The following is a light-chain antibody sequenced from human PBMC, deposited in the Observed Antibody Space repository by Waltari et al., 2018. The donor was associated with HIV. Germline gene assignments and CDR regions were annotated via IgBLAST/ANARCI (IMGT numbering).Light chain of an antibody. CDR3: SSYVGSSNVV. CDR2: EVT. J-gene: IGLJ2*01. Sequence: QSALTQPPSASGSPGQSLTISCTGTSRDVGGYNYVSWFQQHPGKAPKLMVYEVTNRPSGVPDRFSGSKSGNTASLTVSGLQAEDEAEYYCSSYVGSSNVVFGGGTKLTVL. CDR1: SRDVGGYNY. V-gene: IGLV2-8*01.